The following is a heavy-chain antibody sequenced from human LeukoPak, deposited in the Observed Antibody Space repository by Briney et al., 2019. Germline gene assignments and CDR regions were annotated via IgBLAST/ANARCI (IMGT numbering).Heavy chain of an antibody. J-gene: IGHJ3*02. Sequence: PSETLSLTCAVYGASFRGYYWSWIRQPPGKGLEWIGEINHSGSTNYNPSLKSRVTISVDTSKNQFSLKLSSVTAADTAVYYCARDPLYSGSYAARNAFDIWGQGTMVTVSS. CDR2: INHSGST. D-gene: IGHD1-26*01. CDR1: GASFRGYY. CDR3: ARDPLYSGSYAARNAFDI. V-gene: IGHV4-34*01.